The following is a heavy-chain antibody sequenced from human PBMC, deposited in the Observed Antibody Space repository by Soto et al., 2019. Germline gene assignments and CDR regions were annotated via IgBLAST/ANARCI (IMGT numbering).Heavy chain of an antibody. D-gene: IGHD3-16*01. CDR1: CFTVSMTY. J-gene: IGHJ4*02. Sequence: LXFSFAASCFTVSMTYMTWVRQAPGKGLEWVSVIYSAGNTYYADSVKGRFTISRDNSRNTVYLQMNSLRAEDTAIYYCARDSRYVGDNYGLDHWGQGSLVTVSS. V-gene: IGHV3-53*01. CDR2: IYSAGNT. CDR3: ARDSRYVGDNYGLDH.